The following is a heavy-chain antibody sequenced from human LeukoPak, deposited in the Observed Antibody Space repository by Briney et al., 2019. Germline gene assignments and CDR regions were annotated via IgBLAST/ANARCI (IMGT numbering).Heavy chain of an antibody. CDR2: INNNGGST. CDR3: VKDRGRDIFTGYSYAFDI. J-gene: IGHJ3*02. CDR1: GFTFSSYG. V-gene: IGHV3-64D*09. Sequence: GGSLRLSCSASGFTFSSYGMHWVRQAPGKGLEYVSAINNNGGSTYYADSVKGRFTISRDNSKNTLYLQMSSLRAEDTAVYYCVKDRGRDIFTGYSYAFDIRGQGTMVTVSS. D-gene: IGHD3-9*01.